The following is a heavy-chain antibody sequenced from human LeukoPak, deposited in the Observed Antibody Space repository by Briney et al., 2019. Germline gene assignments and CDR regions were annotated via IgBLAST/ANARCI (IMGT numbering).Heavy chain of an antibody. V-gene: IGHV4-39*02. CDR3: ARTNYYDSQVGAVDI. CDR1: GGSISSSSYY. D-gene: IGHD3-22*01. CDR2: IYYSGSP. Sequence: SETLSLTCTVSGGSISSSSYYWGWIRQPPGKGLEWIGIIYYSGSPYFNPSLKSRVTISVDTSKNHLSLKLTSVTAADTAVYFCARTNYYDSQVGAVDIWGQGTMVTASS. J-gene: IGHJ3*02.